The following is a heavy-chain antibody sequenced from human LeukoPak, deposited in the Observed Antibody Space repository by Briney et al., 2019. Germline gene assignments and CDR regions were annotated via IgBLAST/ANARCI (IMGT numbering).Heavy chain of an antibody. D-gene: IGHD5-24*01. CDR3: ARRRRRDGRIGINWFDP. CDR2: TNHSGST. Sequence: SETLSLTCAVYGGTFSGYYWSWLRQPPGKGLEWIGETNHSGSTNYHPSPKRRVTISVDTSKNQFSLKLSSVTAADTAVYYCARRRRRDGRIGINWFDPWGQGTLVTVSS. CDR1: GGTFSGYY. V-gene: IGHV4-34*01. J-gene: IGHJ5*02.